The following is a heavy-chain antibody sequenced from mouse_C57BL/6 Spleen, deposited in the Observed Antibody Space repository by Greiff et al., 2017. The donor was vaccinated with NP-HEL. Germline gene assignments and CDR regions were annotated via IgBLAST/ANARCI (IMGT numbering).Heavy chain of an antibody. Sequence: GQGKKAGAELVRPGTSVKVSCKASGYAFTNYLIEWVKQRPGQGLEWIGVMNAGSGGTNYNEKFKGKATLTADKSSSTAYMQLSSLTSEDSAVYFCARSDDGYYGAMDYWGQGTSVTVSS. V-gene: IGHV1-54*01. CDR2: MNAGSGGT. CDR1: GYAFTNYL. J-gene: IGHJ4*01. CDR3: ARSDDGYYGAMDY. D-gene: IGHD2-3*01.